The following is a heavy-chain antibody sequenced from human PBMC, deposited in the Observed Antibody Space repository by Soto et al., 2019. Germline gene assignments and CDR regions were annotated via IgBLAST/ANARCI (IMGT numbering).Heavy chain of an antibody. Sequence: SVKVSCKASGATFMNSAITWVRQAPGQGPEWVGMIIPIFGSTNSAPKFRGRVTFTADTSTSTAFMELTRLKSNDTAVYYCATSSGLSGQYGALPDNWGQGTLVTVSS. V-gene: IGHV1-69*06. J-gene: IGHJ4*02. CDR3: ATSSGLSGQYGALPDN. CDR2: IIPIFGST. CDR1: GATFMNSA. D-gene: IGHD3-10*01.